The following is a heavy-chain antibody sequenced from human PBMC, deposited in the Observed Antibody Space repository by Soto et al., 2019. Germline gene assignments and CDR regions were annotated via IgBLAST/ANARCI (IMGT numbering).Heavy chain of an antibody. CDR2: IYSGGST. J-gene: IGHJ5*02. V-gene: IGHV3-66*01. CDR1: GFTVSSNY. CDR3: ARGPFTNGVREMFDP. D-gene: IGHD2-8*01. Sequence: PGGSLRLSCAASGFTVSSNYMSWVRQAPGKGLEWVSVIYSGGSTYYADSVKGRFTISRDNSKNTLYLQMNSLRAEDTAVYYCARGPFTNGVREMFDPWGQGTLVTVSS.